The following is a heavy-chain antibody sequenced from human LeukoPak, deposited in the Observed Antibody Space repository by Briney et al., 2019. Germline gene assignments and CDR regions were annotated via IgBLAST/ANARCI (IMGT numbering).Heavy chain of an antibody. CDR2: IYTSGIT. V-gene: IGHV4-61*02. Sequence: PSQTLSLXCTVSGGSISSGSYYWSWIRQPAGKGLEWIGRIYTSGITNYNPSLKSRVTISVDTSKNQFSLKLSSVTAADTAVYYCAKELYYYGSEFDPWGQGTLVTVSS. J-gene: IGHJ5*02. CDR3: AKELYYYGSEFDP. D-gene: IGHD3-10*01. CDR1: GGSISSGSYY.